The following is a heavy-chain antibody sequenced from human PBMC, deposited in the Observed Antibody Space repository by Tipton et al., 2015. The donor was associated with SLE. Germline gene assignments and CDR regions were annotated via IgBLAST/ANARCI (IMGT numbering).Heavy chain of an antibody. J-gene: IGHJ4*02. D-gene: IGHD7-27*01. CDR2: INHRGST. CDR3: ARYGDWGSDY. Sequence: TLSLTCAVYGGSFSAYYWSWIRQPPEKGLEWIGEINHRGSTNYNPSLKSRVTISVDTSKNQFSLRLSSVTAADTAVYYCARYGDWGSDYWGQGTLVTVSS. CDR1: GGSFSAYY. V-gene: IGHV4-34*01.